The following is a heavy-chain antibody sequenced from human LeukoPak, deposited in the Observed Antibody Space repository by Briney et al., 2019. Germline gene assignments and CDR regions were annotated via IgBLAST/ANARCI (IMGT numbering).Heavy chain of an antibody. J-gene: IGHJ3*02. Sequence: GGSLRLSCAASGFTFSSNWMHWVRQAPGKGLVWVSRINEDGSTTNYADSVKGRSTIFRDNAKNTLYLQMNSLRAEDTAVYYCARDRGWIQHDIWGQGTMVTVSS. CDR3: ARDRGWIQHDI. V-gene: IGHV3-74*01. D-gene: IGHD5-18*01. CDR2: INEDGSTT. CDR1: GFTFSSNW.